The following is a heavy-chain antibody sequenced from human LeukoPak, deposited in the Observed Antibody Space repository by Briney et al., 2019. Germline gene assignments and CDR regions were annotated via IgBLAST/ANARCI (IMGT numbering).Heavy chain of an antibody. J-gene: IGHJ4*02. Sequence: ASVKVSCKASGYTFTTYAMNWVRQAPGQGLEWMGWINTYTGNPTYAQGFTGRFVFSLDTSVSTAYLQISSLKAEDTAVYFCARGPSGCSGGSCYSDYWGQGTLVTVSS. CDR1: GYTFTTYA. V-gene: IGHV7-4-1*02. CDR3: ARGPSGCSGGSCYSDY. D-gene: IGHD2-15*01. CDR2: INTYTGNP.